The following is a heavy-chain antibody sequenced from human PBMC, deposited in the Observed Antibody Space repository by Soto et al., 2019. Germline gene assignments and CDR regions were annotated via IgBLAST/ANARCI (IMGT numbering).Heavy chain of an antibody. CDR1: GFTFSSYG. D-gene: IGHD6-19*01. CDR3: ANEPNIGWDVAINWFDP. J-gene: IGHJ5*02. V-gene: IGHV3-30*18. CDR2: ISYDGSNQ. Sequence: QVQRVESGGGVVQPGRSLRLSWADSGFTFSSYGMHWVRQAPGKGLECVAVISYDGSNQYYADSMKGRFTIARDNSKNTLYLQMNSLRCEDTAVYYCANEPNIGWDVAINWFDPWGQGTPVTVSS.